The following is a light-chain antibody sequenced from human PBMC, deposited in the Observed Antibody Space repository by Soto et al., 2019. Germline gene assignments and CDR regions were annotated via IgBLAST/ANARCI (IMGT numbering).Light chain of an antibody. V-gene: IGLV2-14*01. J-gene: IGLJ2*01. CDR1: SSDVGVYDF. CDR2: DVS. CDR3: CSYTSSSTVL. Sequence: QSVLTQPASVSGSPGQSITISCTGTSSDVGVYDFVSWYQQHPAKAPKLLIYDVSYRPSGVSDRFSGSKSGNTASLTISGLQAEDEADYYCCSYTSSSTVLFGGVTKLTVL.